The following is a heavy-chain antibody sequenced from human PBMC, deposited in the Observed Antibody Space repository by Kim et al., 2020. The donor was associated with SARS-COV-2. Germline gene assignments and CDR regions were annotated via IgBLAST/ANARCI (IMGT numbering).Heavy chain of an antibody. D-gene: IGHD1-7*01. Sequence: GGSLRFSCAASGFTFSSYAMSWVRQAPGKGLEWVSAISGSGGSTYYADSVKGRFTISRDNSKNTLYLQMNSLRAEDTAVYYCAKDGVAGTTYNWFDPWGQGTLVTVSS. J-gene: IGHJ5*02. CDR3: AKDGVAGTTYNWFDP. CDR1: GFTFSSYA. V-gene: IGHV3-23*01. CDR2: ISGSGGST.